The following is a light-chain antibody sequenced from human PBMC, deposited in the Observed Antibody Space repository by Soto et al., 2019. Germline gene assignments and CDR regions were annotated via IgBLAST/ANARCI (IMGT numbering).Light chain of an antibody. V-gene: IGLV1-44*01. CDR2: SYN. J-gene: IGLJ2*01. CDR1: SSNVGSNS. CDR3: AAWDDSLNGVV. Sequence: QSVLTQPPSASGTPGQRVTISCSGSSSNVGSNSVTWYQQLPGTAPKLLIYSYNQRPSGVPDRFSGSKSGTSASLAISGVQSEDEADYFCAAWDDSLNGVVFGGGTQLTVL.